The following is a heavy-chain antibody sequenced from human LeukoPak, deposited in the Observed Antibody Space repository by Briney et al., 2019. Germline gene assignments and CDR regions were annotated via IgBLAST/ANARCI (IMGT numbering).Heavy chain of an antibody. CDR2: IYTSGST. Sequence: PSETLSLTCTVSGGSVSSGSYYWSWIRQPAGKGLEWIGRIYTSGSTNYNPSLKSRVTISVDTSKNQFSLKLSSVTAADTAVYYCARDGKLGILSGWGQGTMVTVSS. V-gene: IGHV4-61*02. CDR1: GGSVSSGSYY. J-gene: IGHJ3*01. D-gene: IGHD7-27*01. CDR3: ARDGKLGILSG.